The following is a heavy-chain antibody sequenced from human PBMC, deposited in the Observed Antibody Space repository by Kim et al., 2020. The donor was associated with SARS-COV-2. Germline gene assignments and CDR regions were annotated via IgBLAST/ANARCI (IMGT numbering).Heavy chain of an antibody. D-gene: IGHD4-17*01. J-gene: IGHJ3*02. Sequence: YDADSVNGRFTLSRDNSKNPLYLQMNSLRAEDTALYYCARDGYGDYGAFYIWGQGTMVTVSS. CDR3: ARDGYGDYGAFYI. V-gene: IGHV3-33*01.